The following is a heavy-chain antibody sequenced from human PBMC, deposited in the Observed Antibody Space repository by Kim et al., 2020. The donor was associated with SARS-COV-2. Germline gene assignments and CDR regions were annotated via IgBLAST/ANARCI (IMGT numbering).Heavy chain of an antibody. CDR1: GGSFSGYY. J-gene: IGHJ6*02. V-gene: IGHV4-34*01. Sequence: SETLSLTCAVYGGSFSGYYWSWIRQPPGKGLEWIGEINHSGSTNYNPSLKSRVTISVDTSKNQFSLKLSSVTAADTAVYYWARGSGVVIIRYGMDVWGQGATVTVSS. CDR3: ARGSGVVIIRYGMDV. CDR2: INHSGST. D-gene: IGHD3-3*01.